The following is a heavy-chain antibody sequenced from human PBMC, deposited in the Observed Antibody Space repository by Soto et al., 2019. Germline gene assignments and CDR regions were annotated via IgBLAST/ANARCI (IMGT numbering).Heavy chain of an antibody. J-gene: IGHJ4*02. D-gene: IGHD6-13*01. CDR1: GYTFTGYY. Sequence: QVQLVQSGAEVKKPGASVKVSCKASGYTFTGYYMHWLRQAPGRGLEWMGWIHPNSGGTRCAQKFQGRVTMTRDTSISTAYMELSGLRSDDTAVYYCAREGGIGAAAYFDYWGQGTLVTVSS. CDR2: IHPNSGGT. CDR3: AREGGIGAAAYFDY. V-gene: IGHV1-2*02.